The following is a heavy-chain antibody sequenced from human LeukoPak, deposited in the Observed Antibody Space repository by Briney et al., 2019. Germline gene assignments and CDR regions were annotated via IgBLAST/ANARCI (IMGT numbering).Heavy chain of an antibody. J-gene: IGHJ5*02. CDR2: IYYSGST. CDR1: GGSISSGGHF. Sequence: SQTLSLTCTVSGGSISSGGHFWSWIRQHPGKGLEWIGYIYYSGSTYYNPSLKSRVNISVDTSKNQFSLRLNSVTAADTAVYYCTRDGPRSSDYPDTWGQGTRVTVSS. D-gene: IGHD3-22*01. CDR3: TRDGPRSSDYPDT. V-gene: IGHV4-31*03.